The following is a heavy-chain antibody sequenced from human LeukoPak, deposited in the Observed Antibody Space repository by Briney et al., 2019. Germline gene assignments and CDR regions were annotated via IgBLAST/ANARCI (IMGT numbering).Heavy chain of an antibody. Sequence: PGGSLRLSCAASGFTFSNAWMSWVRQAPGKGLEWVGRIKSKTDGGTTDYAAPVKGRFTISRDNSKNTLYLQMNSLRAEDTAVYYCARLEYYYDSSGYPTPNWFDPWGQGTLVTVSS. D-gene: IGHD3-22*01. CDR3: ARLEYYYDSSGYPTPNWFDP. CDR1: GFTFSNAW. J-gene: IGHJ5*02. V-gene: IGHV3-15*01. CDR2: IKSKTDGGTT.